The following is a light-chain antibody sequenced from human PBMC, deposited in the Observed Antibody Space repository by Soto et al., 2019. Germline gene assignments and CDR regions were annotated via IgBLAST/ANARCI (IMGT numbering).Light chain of an antibody. CDR1: QGIISY. CDR3: QHLYSYRLT. Sequence: IQSTQTPSFLSASVGDRVTITCRVSQGIISYFAWYQQKPGKAPKLLLYAVSTLQCGVPARFSGSASGTEFTLTISSLQTEDFATYYCQHLYSYRLTFGGGTKVEIK. CDR2: AVS. V-gene: IGKV1-9*01. J-gene: IGKJ4*01.